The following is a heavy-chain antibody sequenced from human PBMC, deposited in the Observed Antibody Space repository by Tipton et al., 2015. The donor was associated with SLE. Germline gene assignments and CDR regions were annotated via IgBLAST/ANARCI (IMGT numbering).Heavy chain of an antibody. Sequence: SLRLSCAASGFTFSDSHMSWIRQAPGKGLEWVAFIRYDGSNKYYADSVKGRFTISRDNSKNTLYLQMNSLRAEDTAVYYCAKVPHTNYYYYYGMDVWGQGTTVTVSS. CDR3: AKVPHTNYYYYYGMDV. D-gene: IGHD2-2*01. CDR2: IRYDGSNK. V-gene: IGHV3-30*02. J-gene: IGHJ6*02. CDR1: GFTFSDSH.